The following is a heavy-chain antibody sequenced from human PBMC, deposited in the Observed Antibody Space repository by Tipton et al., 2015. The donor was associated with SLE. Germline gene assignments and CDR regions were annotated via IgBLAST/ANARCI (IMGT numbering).Heavy chain of an antibody. D-gene: IGHD3-3*01. Sequence: SLRLSCAASGFTFSSYSMTWVRQAPGRGLEWVSLINGAGSTHYVDSVKGRFTISRDNSKNTLYLHMNSLRAEDTAVYYCARPYNNFWSGLSGWGQGSLVTVFS. V-gene: IGHV3-66*02. CDR3: ARPYNNFWSGLSG. CDR2: INGAGST. CDR1: GFTFSSYS. J-gene: IGHJ4*02.